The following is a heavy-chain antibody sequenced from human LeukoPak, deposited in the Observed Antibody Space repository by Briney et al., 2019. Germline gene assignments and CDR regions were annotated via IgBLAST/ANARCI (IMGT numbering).Heavy chain of an antibody. V-gene: IGHV4-34*01. CDR3: ARHLSVTTRKNYYYYMDV. CDR1: GGSFSGYY. CDR2: INHSGST. Sequence: SETLSLTCAVYGGSFSGYYWSWIRQPPGKGLEWIGEINHSGSTNYNPSLKSRVTISVDTSKNQFSLKLNSVTAADTAVYYCARHLSVTTRKNYYYYMDVWGKGTTVTISS. D-gene: IGHD4-17*01. J-gene: IGHJ6*03.